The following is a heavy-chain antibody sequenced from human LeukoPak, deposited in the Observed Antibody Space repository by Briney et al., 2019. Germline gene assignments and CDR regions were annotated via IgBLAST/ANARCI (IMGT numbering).Heavy chain of an antibody. D-gene: IGHD1-26*01. J-gene: IGHJ4*02. CDR1: GGPFTEYY. V-gene: IGHV4-59*01. Sequence: SETLSLTCSVSGGPFTEYYWSWIRQPPGKGLEWIGYTYHTGSTNYSPSLKSRVTMSVDASRNQFSLKLASVTAADTAVYYCARDRGSTGYYYLDSWGQGILVTVSS. CDR2: TYHTGST. CDR3: ARDRGSTGYYYLDS.